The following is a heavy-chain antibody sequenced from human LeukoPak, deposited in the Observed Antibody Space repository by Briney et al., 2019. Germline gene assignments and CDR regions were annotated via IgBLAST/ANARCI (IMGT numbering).Heavy chain of an antibody. Sequence: GASVKVSCKASGGTFSSYAISWVRQAPGQGLEWMGRIIPILGIANYAQKFQGRVTITADKSTSTAYMELSSLRSEDTAVYYCARDILTCYYQVDYWGQGTLVTVSS. CDR3: ARDILTCYYQVDY. D-gene: IGHD3-9*01. J-gene: IGHJ4*02. CDR1: GGTFSSYA. CDR2: IIPILGIA. V-gene: IGHV1-69*04.